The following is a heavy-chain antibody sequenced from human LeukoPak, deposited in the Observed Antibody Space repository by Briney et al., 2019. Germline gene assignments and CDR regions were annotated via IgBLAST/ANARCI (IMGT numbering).Heavy chain of an antibody. CDR3: ARVPLGNSYYDY. CDR1: GFTFSSYA. CDR2: ISNIGDST. D-gene: IGHD7-27*01. J-gene: IGHJ4*02. V-gene: IGHV3-64*01. Sequence: GGSLRLSCAASGFTFSSYAMHWVRQAPGKGLEYVSAISNIGDSTYYANSVKGRFTISRDNSKNTLFLLMDSLRAEDMAVYCCARVPLGNSYYDYWGQGTLVAVSS.